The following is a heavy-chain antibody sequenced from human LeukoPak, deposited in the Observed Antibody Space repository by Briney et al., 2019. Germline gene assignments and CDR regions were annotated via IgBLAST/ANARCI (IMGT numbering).Heavy chain of an antibody. Sequence: SETLSLTCTVSGTSIRSYDWSWIRQPPGKGLEWIGNIYYRGTTNYNPSLKSRVTISVDTSKRQLFLKLNSVTAADTAVYYCARLNKAYWFDPWGQGTLVTVSS. CDR1: GTSIRSYD. CDR2: IYYRGTT. D-gene: IGHD2/OR15-2a*01. V-gene: IGHV4-59*01. J-gene: IGHJ5*02. CDR3: ARLNKAYWFDP.